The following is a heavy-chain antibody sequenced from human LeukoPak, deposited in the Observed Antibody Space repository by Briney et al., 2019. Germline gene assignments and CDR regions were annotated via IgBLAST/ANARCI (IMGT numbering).Heavy chain of an antibody. J-gene: IGHJ5*02. V-gene: IGHV3-7*03. Sequence: GGSLRLSCAASGFTFKDFWMRWVRQAPGKGVEWVANIQQNGIEKYSVEGRFPISRDNVNSLLYLRINSLRADDTAMYYCARDRDGKDLWGQGTLVTVSS. D-gene: IGHD1-1*01. CDR3: ARDRDGKDL. CDR2: IQQNGIEK. CDR1: GFTFKDFW.